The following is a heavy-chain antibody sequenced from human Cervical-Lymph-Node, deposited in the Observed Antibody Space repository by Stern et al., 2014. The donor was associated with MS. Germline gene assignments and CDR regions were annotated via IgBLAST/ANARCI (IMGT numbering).Heavy chain of an antibody. CDR2: ISNSDDGT. Sequence: EVQLLESGGNLVQPGGSLRLSCAASGFTFSSHGMSWVRQAPGKRLEWISTISNSDDGTYYGDSVTCRFTISRDNSKNTVFLQMNSLRVEDTALYYCAKASRTSMFDYWGQGTLVTVSS. CDR1: GFTFSSHG. J-gene: IGHJ4*02. D-gene: IGHD2/OR15-2a*01. V-gene: IGHV3-23*01. CDR3: AKASRTSMFDY.